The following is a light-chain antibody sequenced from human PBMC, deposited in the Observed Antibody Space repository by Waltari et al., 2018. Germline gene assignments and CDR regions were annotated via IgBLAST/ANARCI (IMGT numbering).Light chain of an antibody. V-gene: IGLV3-21*04. CDR2: YNS. Sequence: SYVLTQPPSVSVAPGKTARITCGGNNIGDENVHWYQQKPGQAPVGVIYYNSDRPSGIAERFSGSNSGNTATLTVRRVEAGDEADYYCQVWDSTTDHRVFGTGTKVTGL. J-gene: IGLJ1*01. CDR1: NIGDEN. CDR3: QVWDSTTDHRV.